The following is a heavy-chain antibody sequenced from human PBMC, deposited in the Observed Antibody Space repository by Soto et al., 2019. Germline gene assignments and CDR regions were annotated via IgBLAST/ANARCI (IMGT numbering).Heavy chain of an antibody. CDR2: IIPIFGTA. CDR1: GGTFSTYS. D-gene: IGHD1-26*01. CDR3: ASSSGNNYGVGTNYYFDY. Sequence: QVQLVQSGAEVKKPGSSVKVSCKTSGGTFSTYSIVWVRQAPGEGLEWMGGIIPIFGTANYAQKFQDRVTITADKSTKTAFMGLSSLKSEDTAMYYCASSSGNNYGVGTNYYFDYWGQGALVTVSS. V-gene: IGHV1-69*06. J-gene: IGHJ4*02.